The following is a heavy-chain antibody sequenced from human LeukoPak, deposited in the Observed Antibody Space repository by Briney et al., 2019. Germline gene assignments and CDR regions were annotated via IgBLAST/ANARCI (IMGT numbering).Heavy chain of an antibody. CDR2: ISGSGGST. V-gene: IGHV3-23*01. CDR1: GFTFSSYA. CDR3: XXXXXXXXXXXXXNPDVHFDI. J-gene: IGHJ3*02. Sequence: GGSLRLSCAASGFTFSSYAMSWVRQAPGKGLERDSAISGSGGSTYYADSVKGRFTISRDNSKNTLYLQMNSLRAEDTAVFYXXXXXXXXXXXXXXNPDVHFDIWGQGTMVTVSS.